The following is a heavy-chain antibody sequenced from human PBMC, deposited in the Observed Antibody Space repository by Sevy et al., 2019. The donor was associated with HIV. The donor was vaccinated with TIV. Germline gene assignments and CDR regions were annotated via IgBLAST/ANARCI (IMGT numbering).Heavy chain of an antibody. D-gene: IGHD3-22*01. Sequence: ASVKVSCKVSGSTLTELSMHWVRQAPGKGLEWMGVFDPEDGETIYAQKFQGRVTMTADTSTKTAKMELSSLSYEDTAAYYCTTGFPGEYNECDSIRCFTDYFAYWGQGALVTVSS. V-gene: IGHV1-24*01. CDR2: FDPEDGET. CDR3: TTGFPGEYNECDSIRCFTDYFAY. CDR1: GSTLTELS. J-gene: IGHJ4*02.